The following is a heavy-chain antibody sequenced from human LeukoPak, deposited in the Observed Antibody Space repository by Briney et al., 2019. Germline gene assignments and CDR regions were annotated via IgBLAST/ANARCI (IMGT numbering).Heavy chain of an antibody. Sequence: PGGSLRLSCAASGFTFSSYGMHWVRQAPGKGLEWVAVISYDGSYTYYADSVKGRFTISRDNSKNTLYLQMNSLRAEDTAVYYCAKVGDYGDYALDYWGQGTLVTVSS. D-gene: IGHD4-17*01. CDR2: ISYDGSYT. CDR1: GFTFSSYG. CDR3: AKVGDYGDYALDY. V-gene: IGHV3-30*18. J-gene: IGHJ4*02.